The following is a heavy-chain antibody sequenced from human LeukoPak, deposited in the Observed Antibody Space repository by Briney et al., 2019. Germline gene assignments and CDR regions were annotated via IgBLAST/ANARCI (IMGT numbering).Heavy chain of an antibody. CDR2: ISYDGSNK. D-gene: IGHD2-2*01. J-gene: IGHJ4*02. CDR3: ATQSYALFEY. V-gene: IGHV3-30-3*01. Sequence: GRSLRLSCAASGFTFSSYAMHWVRQAPGKGLEWVAVISYDGSNKYYADSVKGRFTISRDNSKNTLYLQMNSLRAEDTAVYYCATQSYALFEYWGQGTVVTVSS. CDR1: GFTFSSYA.